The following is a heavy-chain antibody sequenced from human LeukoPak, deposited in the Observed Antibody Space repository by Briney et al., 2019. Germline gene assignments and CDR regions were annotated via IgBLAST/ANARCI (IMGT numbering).Heavy chain of an antibody. V-gene: IGHV4-34*01. J-gene: IGHJ5*02. CDR2: INHSGST. D-gene: IGHD6-13*01. CDR3: AREYSSSWYDRNWFDP. Sequence: PSETLSLTCAVYGGSFSGYYWSWIRQPPGKGLEWIGEINHSGSTNYNPSLKSRVTISVDTSKNQFSLKLSSVTAADTAVYYCAREYSSSWYDRNWFDPWGQGTLVTVSS. CDR1: GGSFSGYY.